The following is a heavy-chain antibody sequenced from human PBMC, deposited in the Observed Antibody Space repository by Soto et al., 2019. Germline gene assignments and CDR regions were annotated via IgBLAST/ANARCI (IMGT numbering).Heavy chain of an antibody. CDR2: IDPSDSEA. D-gene: IGHD4-4*01. CDR3: ARETGTYSNDF. J-gene: IGHJ4*02. CDR1: GYIFATYW. V-gene: IGHV5-10-1*03. Sequence: EVQLVQSGAEVKKPGESLRIACKGSGYIFATYWINWVRQLPGKGLEWMGRIDPSDSEANYGPSFQGHVTMSVDTSTNPAYRQWSSLKASDSATYYCARETGTYSNDFWGQGTLVSVFS.